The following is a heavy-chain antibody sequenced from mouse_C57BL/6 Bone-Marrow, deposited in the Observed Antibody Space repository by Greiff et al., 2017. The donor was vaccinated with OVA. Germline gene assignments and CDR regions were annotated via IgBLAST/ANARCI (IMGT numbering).Heavy chain of an antibody. J-gene: IGHJ1*03. Sequence: QVQLKQSGPELVKPGASVKISCKASGYAFSSSWMNWVKQRPGKGLEWIGRIYPGDGDTNYNGKFKGKATLTADKSSSTAYMQLSSLTSEDSAVYFCARRDYGYGRYFDVWGTGTTVTVSS. D-gene: IGHD2-2*01. CDR2: IYPGDGDT. CDR1: GYAFSSSW. V-gene: IGHV1-82*01. CDR3: ARRDYGYGRYFDV.